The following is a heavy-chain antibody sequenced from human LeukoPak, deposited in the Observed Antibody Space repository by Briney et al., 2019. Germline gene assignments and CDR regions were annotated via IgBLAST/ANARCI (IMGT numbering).Heavy chain of an antibody. D-gene: IGHD3-10*01. J-gene: IGHJ6*03. CDR1: GGTFSSYA. CDR3: ARDRILWFGETTPGYYYYYMDV. Sequence: SVKVSCKASGGTFSSYAISWVRQAPGQGLEWMGGIIPIFGTANYAQKFQGRVTITADESTSTAYMELSSLRSEDTAVYYCARDRILWFGETTPGYYYYYMDVWGKGTTVTVSS. V-gene: IGHV1-69*13. CDR2: IIPIFGTA.